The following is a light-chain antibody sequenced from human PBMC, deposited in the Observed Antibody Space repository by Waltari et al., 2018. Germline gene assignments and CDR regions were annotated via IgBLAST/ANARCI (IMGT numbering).Light chain of an antibody. CDR2: AAS. V-gene: IGKV1-39*01. CDR3: QQSYSTPRT. J-gene: IGKJ1*01. Sequence: DIQMTQYPSSLSASVVARVTITCRASQSISSYLNWYQQKPGKAPKLLIYAASILQSGVPSRVRGSGSGTDFTLTISSLQPEDFATYYCQQSYSTPRTFGQGTKVEIK. CDR1: QSISSY.